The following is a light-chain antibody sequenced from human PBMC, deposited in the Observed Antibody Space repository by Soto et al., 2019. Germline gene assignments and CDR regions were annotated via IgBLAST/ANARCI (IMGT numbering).Light chain of an antibody. CDR3: QQYDSHLVT. CDR2: EAS. J-gene: IGKJ5*01. CDR1: QNINKW. Sequence: DIQMTQSPSTLSASVGDRVIITCWASQNINKWLAWYQQRPGKAPKLLIYEASSLESGVPSRFSGSGSGTEFTLTISSLQPDDFATYYCQQYDSHLVTFGQGTRLEVK. V-gene: IGKV1-5*03.